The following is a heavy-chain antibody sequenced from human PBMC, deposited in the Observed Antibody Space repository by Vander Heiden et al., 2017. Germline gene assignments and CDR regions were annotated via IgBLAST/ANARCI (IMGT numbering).Heavy chain of an antibody. CDR3: ARDGVVVVVAARGNWFDP. J-gene: IGHJ5*02. CDR2: ISAYNGNT. V-gene: IGHV1-18*01. D-gene: IGHD2-15*01. Sequence: QVQLVQSGAEVQKPGASVKVSCKASGYTFTSYGISWVRQAPGQGLEWMGWISAYNGNTNYAQKLQGRVTMTTDTSTSTAYMELRSLRSDDTAVYYGARDGVVVVVAARGNWFDPWGQGTLVTVSS. CDR1: GYTFTSYG.